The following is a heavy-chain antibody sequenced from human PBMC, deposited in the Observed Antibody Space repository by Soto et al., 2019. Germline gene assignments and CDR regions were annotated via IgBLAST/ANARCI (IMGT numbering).Heavy chain of an antibody. V-gene: IGHV4-39*01. J-gene: IGHJ3*01. CDR1: GYSISSSTYK. Sequence: SETLSLTCAVSGYSISSSTYKWWLIRQPPGKRLEWIENIYCSGSTYYNPSIKSRVTITVDMSRNQLSLKLSSVTEADTAVYYCASSPNAVTTPRRDTFDVWGQGTMVTVSS. D-gene: IGHD4-17*01. CDR3: ASSPNAVTTPRRDTFDV. CDR2: IYCSGST.